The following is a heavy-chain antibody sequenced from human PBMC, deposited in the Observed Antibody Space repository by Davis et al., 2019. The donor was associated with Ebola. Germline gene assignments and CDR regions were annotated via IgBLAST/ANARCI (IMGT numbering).Heavy chain of an antibody. CDR1: GYTFTSYA. V-gene: IGHV1-3*01. CDR3: ARGVRGSYRGVAYYFDY. J-gene: IGHJ4*02. Sequence: ASVTVSCKASGYTFTSYAMHWVRQAPGQRLEWMGWINAGNGNTKYSQKFQGRVTITRDTSASTAYMELSSLRSEDTAVYYCARGVRGSYRGVAYYFDYWGQGTLVTVSS. CDR2: INAGNGNT. D-gene: IGHD1-26*01.